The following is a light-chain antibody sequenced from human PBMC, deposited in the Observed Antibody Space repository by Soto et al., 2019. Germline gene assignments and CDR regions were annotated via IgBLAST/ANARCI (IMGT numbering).Light chain of an antibody. J-gene: IGLJ3*02. V-gene: IGLV2-14*01. CDR3: SSYTSSATLM. Sequence: LAQPASVSGSPGQSITISCTGTSSDIGVYHYVSWFQQHPGKAPKLIIYEVSYRPSGISNRFSGSQSGNTASLTISGLQAEDEADYYCSSYTSSATLMFGGGTKVTVL. CDR2: EVS. CDR1: SSDIGVYHY.